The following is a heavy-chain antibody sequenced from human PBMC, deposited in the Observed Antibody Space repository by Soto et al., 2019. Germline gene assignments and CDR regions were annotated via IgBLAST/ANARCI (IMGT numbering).Heavy chain of an antibody. Sequence: GESLKISCKASGYSFTTYWIAWVRQMLGKGLEWMGIINPGDSDIRYSPSFQGQVIISADNSISTAYLQWSSLKASDTAMYYCARHEQFYYYYYGMDVWGQGTAVTVSS. CDR1: GYSFTTYW. CDR3: ARHEQFYYYYYGMDV. CDR2: INPGDSDI. J-gene: IGHJ6*02. V-gene: IGHV5-51*01. D-gene: IGHD4-4*01.